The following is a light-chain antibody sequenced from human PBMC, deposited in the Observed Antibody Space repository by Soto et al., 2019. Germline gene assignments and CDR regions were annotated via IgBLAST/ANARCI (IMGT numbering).Light chain of an antibody. J-gene: IGKJ2*01. CDR2: WAS. CDR3: QQYYSSPPA. V-gene: IGKV4-1*01. Sequence: DIVMTQSPDSLAVSLGERASIYCKSSQSVLYSSNNKNYLAWYQQKPGQSPKLLIYWASTRESGVPDRFSGSGSGTDFTLTITSLQAEDVAVYYCQQYYSSPPAFGQGTKLEI. CDR1: QSVLYSSNNKNY.